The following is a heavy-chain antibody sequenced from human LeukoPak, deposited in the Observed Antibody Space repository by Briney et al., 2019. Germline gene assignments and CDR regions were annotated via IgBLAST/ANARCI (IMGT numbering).Heavy chain of an antibody. CDR1: GFIFSNYA. J-gene: IGHJ3*01. CDR3: ARELLGEGPDAFDV. D-gene: IGHD3-16*01. Sequence: GGSLRLSCKTSGFIFSNYAMHWVRKSPCKGLDWVAMIWHDGATKFYADSVKGRFTISRDNSKDTLYLQMDSLRAEDTAVFYCARELLGEGPDAFDVWGQGTIVTDSS. CDR2: IWHDGATK. V-gene: IGHV3-33*01.